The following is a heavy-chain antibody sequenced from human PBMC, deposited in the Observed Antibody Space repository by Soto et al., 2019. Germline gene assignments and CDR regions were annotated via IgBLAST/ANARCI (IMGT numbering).Heavy chain of an antibody. Sequence: IVQSGAELKKPGAAVKVSCKASGSTFTSYAMHWVPQAPGQSCDWMGGINAGNGNTKYSQKFQGRVTIPRDTAASTAYIELSILRSAYTAVYSDARVHVARYSYYGMDVWGQGTTVTVSS. V-gene: IGHV1-3*01. CDR2: INAGNGNT. CDR1: GSTFTSYA. CDR3: ARVHVARYSYYGMDV. D-gene: IGHD5-12*01. J-gene: IGHJ6*02.